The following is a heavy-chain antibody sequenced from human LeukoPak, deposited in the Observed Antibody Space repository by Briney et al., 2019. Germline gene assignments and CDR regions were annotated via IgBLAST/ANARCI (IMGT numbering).Heavy chain of an antibody. CDR2: ISGSGGST. D-gene: IGHD3-22*01. CDR1: GFTFSSYA. Sequence: GGSLRLSCAASGFTFSSYAMSWVRQAPGKGLEWVSAISGSGGSTYSADSVKGRFTISRDNSKNTLYLQMNSLKTEDTAVYYCTRDLYNYDSSGYPGDAFDIWGQGTMVTVSS. CDR3: TRDLYNYDSSGYPGDAFDI. J-gene: IGHJ3*02. V-gene: IGHV3-23*01.